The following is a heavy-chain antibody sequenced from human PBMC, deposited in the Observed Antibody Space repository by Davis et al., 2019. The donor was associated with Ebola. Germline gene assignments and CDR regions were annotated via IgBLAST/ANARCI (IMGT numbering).Heavy chain of an antibody. D-gene: IGHD2-15*01. CDR2: ISSSSSTI. V-gene: IGHV3-11*04. CDR3: ARYCVVVVAAMVGYYGMDV. CDR1: GFTFSDYY. J-gene: IGHJ6*02. Sequence: GGSLRLSCAASGFTFSDYYMSWIRQAPRKGLEWVSYISSSSSTIYYADSVKGRFTISRDNAKNSLYLQMNSLRAEDTAVYYCARYCVVVVAAMVGYYGMDVWGQGTTVTVSS.